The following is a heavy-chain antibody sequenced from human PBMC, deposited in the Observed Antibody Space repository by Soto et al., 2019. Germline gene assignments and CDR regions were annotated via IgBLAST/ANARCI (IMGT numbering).Heavy chain of an antibody. V-gene: IGHV1-69*01. CDR2: IFPKFGTT. CDR3: EAEMTFGKLSVV. J-gene: IGHJ6*02. CDR1: GDTDTNYV. D-gene: IGHD3-16*02. Sequence: QVQLVQSGAEVQKPGSSVKVSCKASGDTDTNYVISWVRQAPGQGLEWMGGIFPKFGTTYSAQKLQDRLTITADESTSTVYMQLSSLRLDDTAVYYCEAEMTFGKLSVVWGQGTTVIVSS.